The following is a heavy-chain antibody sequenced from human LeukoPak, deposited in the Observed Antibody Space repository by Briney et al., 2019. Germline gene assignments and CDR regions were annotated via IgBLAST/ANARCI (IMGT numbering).Heavy chain of an antibody. J-gene: IGHJ3*02. CDR2: ITPNNGNI. V-gene: IGHV1-18*01. Sequence: VASVKVSCKASGYTFTTYGITWVRQAPGQGLEWMGWITPNNGNINYAQKFQGRFTMTTDTSTTTAYMELRSLRSDDTAVYYCARDRTARFLEWLLKSRDAFDIWGQGTMVTVSS. CDR1: GYTFTTYG. D-gene: IGHD3-3*01. CDR3: ARDRTARFLEWLLKSRDAFDI.